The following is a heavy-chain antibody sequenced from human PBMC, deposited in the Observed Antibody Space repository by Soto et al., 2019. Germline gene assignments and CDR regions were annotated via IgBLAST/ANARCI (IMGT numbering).Heavy chain of an antibody. CDR2: ISGSGGST. D-gene: IGHD2-8*01. Sequence: EVQLLESGGGLVQPGGSLRLSCAASGFTFSSYAMSWVRQAPGKGLEWVSAISGSGGSTYYADSVKGRFTISRDNSKNTLYLQMNSPRAEDTAVYYCAKDGEALMVYANDYWGQGTLVTVSS. CDR3: AKDGEALMVYANDY. J-gene: IGHJ4*02. CDR1: GFTFSSYA. V-gene: IGHV3-23*01.